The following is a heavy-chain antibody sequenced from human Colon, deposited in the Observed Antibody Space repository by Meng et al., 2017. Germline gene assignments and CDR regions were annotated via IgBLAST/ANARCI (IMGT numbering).Heavy chain of an antibody. J-gene: IGHJ4*02. CDR3: ARDGPLSVRGDKFDY. Sequence: EVQVQEAGPGLVKPSETLSLTCTVSGGSISNYYWSWVRQSPGKGLQWVSAISGTSRSTYYADSVRGRFTISRDNSKNTLYLQMNSLRPEDTAIYYCARDGPLSVRGDKFDYWGQGTLVTVSS. D-gene: IGHD3-10*01. CDR1: GGSISNYY. V-gene: IGHV3-23*01. CDR2: ISGTSRST.